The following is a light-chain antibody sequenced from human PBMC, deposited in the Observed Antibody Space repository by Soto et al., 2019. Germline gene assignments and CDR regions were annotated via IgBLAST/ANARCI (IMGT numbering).Light chain of an antibody. V-gene: IGKV3-15*01. J-gene: IGKJ1*01. Sequence: EIMITQSPSTLSVSPGERATLSFRASQSVSSNLAWYQQKPGQAPRLLIYGAPTRATGIPARFSGSGSGTEFTLTISSLQSEDFAVYYCQQYNNWTTWTFGQGTKVDIK. CDR1: QSVSSN. CDR3: QQYNNWTTWT. CDR2: GAP.